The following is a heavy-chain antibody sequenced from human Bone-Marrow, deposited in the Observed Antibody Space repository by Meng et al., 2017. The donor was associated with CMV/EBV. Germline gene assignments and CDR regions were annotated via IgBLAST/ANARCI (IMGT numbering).Heavy chain of an antibody. CDR2: INHSGST. Sequence: VYGGSVSGYYWSWIRQPPGKGLEWIGEINHSGSTNYNPSLKSRVTISVDTSKNQFSLKLSSVTAADTAVYYCARGFYSSSWHYWFDPWGQGTLVTVSS. V-gene: IGHV4-34*01. D-gene: IGHD6-13*01. CDR3: ARGFYSSSWHYWFDP. CDR1: GGSVSGYY. J-gene: IGHJ5*02.